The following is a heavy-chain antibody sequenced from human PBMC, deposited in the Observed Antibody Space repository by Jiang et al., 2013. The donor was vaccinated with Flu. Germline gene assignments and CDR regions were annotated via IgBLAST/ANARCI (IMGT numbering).Heavy chain of an antibody. D-gene: IGHD6-13*01. Sequence: RTYYRSKWYNDYAVSVKSRITINPDTSKNQFSLQLNSVTPEDTAVYYCARVDPAAGIVDYWGQGTLVTVSS. CDR2: TYYRSKWYN. CDR3: ARVDPAAGIVDY. V-gene: IGHV6-1*01. J-gene: IGHJ4*02.